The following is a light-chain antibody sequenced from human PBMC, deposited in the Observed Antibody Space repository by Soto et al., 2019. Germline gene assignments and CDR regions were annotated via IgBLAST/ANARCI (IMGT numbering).Light chain of an antibody. CDR2: EVS. V-gene: IGLV2-14*01. Sequence: QSVLTQPASVSGSLGQSITISCTGTSSDVGGYNYVSWYQQHPGKAPKVIIYEVSNRPSGVSNRFSGSKSGNTASLTISGLQPEDEADYYCSSYTSISTYVFGAGTRSPS. CDR3: SSYTSISTYV. CDR1: SSDVGGYNY. J-gene: IGLJ1*01.